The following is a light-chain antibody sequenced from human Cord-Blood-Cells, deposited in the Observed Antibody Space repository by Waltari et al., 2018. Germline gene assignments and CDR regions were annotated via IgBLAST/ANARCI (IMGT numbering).Light chain of an antibody. V-gene: IGLV2-14*01. Sequence: QSALTQPASVSGSPGQSITIPCPGTSSDVGGINYVSWYQQHPGKAPKLMIYEVSNRPSGVSNRFSGSKSGNTASLTISGLQAEDEADYYCSSYTSSSTPVFGGGTKLTVL. J-gene: IGLJ2*01. CDR3: SSYTSSSTPV. CDR2: EVS. CDR1: SSDVGGINY.